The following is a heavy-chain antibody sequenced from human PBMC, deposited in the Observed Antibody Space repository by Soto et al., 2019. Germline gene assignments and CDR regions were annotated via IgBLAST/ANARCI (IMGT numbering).Heavy chain of an antibody. CDR3: ATENLLIPTFDY. CDR1: GYTLSELS. CDR2: FDPEDGDR. Sequence: ASVKVSCKVSGYTLSELSMHWLRQAPGRGLEWMGGFDPEDGDRIYAQKFQGRVTMTEDTSTDTAYMELSSLRSEDTAVYYCATENLLIPTFDYWGQGTLVTVSS. V-gene: IGHV1-24*01. D-gene: IGHD2-8*01. J-gene: IGHJ4*02.